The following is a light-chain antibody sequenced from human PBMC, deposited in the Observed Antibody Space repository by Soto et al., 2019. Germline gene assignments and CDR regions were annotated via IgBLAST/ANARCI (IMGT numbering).Light chain of an antibody. Sequence: DIQMTQSPSSLSASVGDRVTITCRASQSISRRVSWYQQKPGKAPKLLIYAASRLQSGVPSRFSGSGSGTDFTLTISSLQPEDFATYYCQQSFSRVTFGQGTKVDTK. CDR1: QSISRR. CDR3: QQSFSRVT. V-gene: IGKV1-39*01. J-gene: IGKJ1*01. CDR2: AAS.